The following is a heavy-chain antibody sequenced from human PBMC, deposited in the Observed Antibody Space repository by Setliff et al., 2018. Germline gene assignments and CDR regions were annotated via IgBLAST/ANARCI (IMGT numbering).Heavy chain of an antibody. Sequence: SETLSLTCTVSGGSVSRGSYDWSWIRQPAGKGLEWIGYIYTSGGTNYNPSLKSRVTISVDTSKNNFSLKLSSVTAADTAVYYCARARYCGGGRCYWTWLDSWAQGTLVTVSS. V-gene: IGHV4-61*09. J-gene: IGHJ5*01. CDR2: IYTSGGT. CDR1: GGSVSRGSYD. D-gene: IGHD2-15*01. CDR3: ARARYCGGGRCYWTWLDS.